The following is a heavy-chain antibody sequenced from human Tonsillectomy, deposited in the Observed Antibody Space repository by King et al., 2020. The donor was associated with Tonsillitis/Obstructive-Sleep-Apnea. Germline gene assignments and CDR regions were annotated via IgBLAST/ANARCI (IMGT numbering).Heavy chain of an antibody. V-gene: IGHV3-53*01. Sequence: VQLVESGGGLIQPGGSLRLSCAASGFTVSSNYMSWVRQAPGKGLEWVSVIYSGGSTYYADSVKGRFTISRDNSKNTQYLQMNSLRAEDTAVYYCAREEGEKGYCSGGSCYSYYYYYMDVWGKGTTVTVSS. CDR1: GFTVSSNY. D-gene: IGHD2-15*01. CDR3: AREEGEKGYCSGGSCYSYYYYYMDV. J-gene: IGHJ6*03. CDR2: IYSGGST.